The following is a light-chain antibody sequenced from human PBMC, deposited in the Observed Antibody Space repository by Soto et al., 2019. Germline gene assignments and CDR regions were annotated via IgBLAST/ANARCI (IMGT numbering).Light chain of an antibody. Sequence: DIQMTQSPSTLSASVGDRVTITCRASQSITTYVNWYQQKLGKGPTLLIYAASSLQSGVPSRFSGSGSGTDFTLTISSLQPEDFATYFCQQCYSSPRTFGQGTKVEI. CDR1: QSITTY. CDR2: AAS. V-gene: IGKV1-39*01. CDR3: QQCYSSPRT. J-gene: IGKJ1*01.